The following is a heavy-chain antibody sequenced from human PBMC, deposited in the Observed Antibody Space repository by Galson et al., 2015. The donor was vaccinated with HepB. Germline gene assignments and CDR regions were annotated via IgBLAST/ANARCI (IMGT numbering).Heavy chain of an antibody. CDR3: ARDALNYCSGGSCYLGHWFDP. CDR2: IIPIFGTA. V-gene: IGHV1-69*13. D-gene: IGHD2-15*01. CDR1: GGTFSSYA. Sequence: SVKVSCKASGGTFSSYAISWVRQAPGQGLEWMGGIIPIFGTANYAQKFQGRVTITADESTSTAYMELSSLRSEDTAVYYCARDALNYCSGGSCYLGHWFDPWGQGTLVTVSS. J-gene: IGHJ5*02.